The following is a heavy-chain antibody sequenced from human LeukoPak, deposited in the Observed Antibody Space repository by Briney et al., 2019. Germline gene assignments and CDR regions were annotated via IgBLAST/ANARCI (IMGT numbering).Heavy chain of an antibody. V-gene: IGHV1-2*02. D-gene: IGHD6-6*01. Sequence: ASVKVSCKASGYTFTGYYMHWVRQAPGQGLEWMGWINPNSGGTNYAQKFQGRVTMTRDTSISTAYMELSRLRSDDTAVYYCAREEGIAARRARGVDYWGQGTLVTVSS. CDR2: INPNSGGT. CDR1: GYTFTGYY. J-gene: IGHJ4*02. CDR3: AREEGIAARRARGVDY.